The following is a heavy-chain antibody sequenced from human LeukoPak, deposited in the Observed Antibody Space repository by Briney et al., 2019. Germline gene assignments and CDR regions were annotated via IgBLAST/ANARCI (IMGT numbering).Heavy chain of an antibody. CDR3: AREFWYRFEY. V-gene: IGHV3-11*04. CDR2: ISSDGSPN. D-gene: IGHD6-13*01. Sequence: NPGGSLRLSCAASGFFFSNYYMSWIRQTPGKGLEWIAYISSDGSPNNYADPVKGRFTMSGDNAQNSVHLQMNNLRVDDTAVYYCAREFWYRFEYWGQGTVVTVSS. CDR1: GFFFSNYY. J-gene: IGHJ4*02.